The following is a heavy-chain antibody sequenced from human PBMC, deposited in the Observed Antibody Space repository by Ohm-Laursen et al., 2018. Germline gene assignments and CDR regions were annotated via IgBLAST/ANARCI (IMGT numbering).Heavy chain of an antibody. CDR1: GGSISSYY. Sequence: SETLSLTWTVSGGSISSYYWSWIRQPPGKGLEWIGYIYYSGSTNYNPSLKSRVTISVDTSKNQFSLKLSSVTAADTAVYYCARVLARYYDSSGYGYWGQGTLVTVSS. CDR3: ARVLARYYDSSGYGY. CDR2: IYYSGST. V-gene: IGHV4-59*12. J-gene: IGHJ4*02. D-gene: IGHD3-22*01.